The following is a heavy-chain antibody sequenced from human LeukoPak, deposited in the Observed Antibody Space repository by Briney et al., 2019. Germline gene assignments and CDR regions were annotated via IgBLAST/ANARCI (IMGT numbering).Heavy chain of an antibody. CDR3: ASVPLYDSTPFGMDV. CDR1: GGSISSGGYY. J-gene: IGHJ6*03. Sequence: PSQTLSLTCTVSGGSISSGGYYWSWIRQPPGKGLEWIGYIYHSGSTYYNPSLKSRVTISVDRSKNQFSLKLSSVTAADTAVYYCASVPLYDSTPFGMDVWGKGTTVTVSS. CDR2: IYHSGST. D-gene: IGHD3-3*01. V-gene: IGHV4-30-2*01.